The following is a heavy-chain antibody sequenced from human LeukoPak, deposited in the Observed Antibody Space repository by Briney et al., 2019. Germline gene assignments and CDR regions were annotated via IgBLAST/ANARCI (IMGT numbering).Heavy chain of an antibody. CDR2: INHSGST. V-gene: IGHV4-34*01. D-gene: IGHD3-10*01. Sequence: SETLSLTCVVYGGSFSGYYWSWIRQPPGKGLEWIGEINHSGSTNYNPSLKSRVAISVDTSKNQFSLKLGSVTAADTAVYYCARLDTMRSGSYNYYYYMNVWGKGTTVTISS. J-gene: IGHJ6*03. CDR1: GGSFSGYY. CDR3: ARLDTMRSGSYNYYYYMNV.